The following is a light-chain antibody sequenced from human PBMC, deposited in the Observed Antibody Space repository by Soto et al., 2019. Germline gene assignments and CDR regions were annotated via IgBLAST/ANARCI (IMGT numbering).Light chain of an antibody. Sequence: EIVVTQSPATLSSSLGERVTLSCRASQSVSRWLAWYQQKPGRAPKLLIYEASIWATGIPSRFSGSGSGTDFTLTISSLQPEDFAVYYCQQRSDYCGAFGRGTKVEIK. CDR2: EAS. V-gene: IGKV3-11*01. J-gene: IGKJ4*02. CDR3: QQRSDYCGA. CDR1: QSVSRW.